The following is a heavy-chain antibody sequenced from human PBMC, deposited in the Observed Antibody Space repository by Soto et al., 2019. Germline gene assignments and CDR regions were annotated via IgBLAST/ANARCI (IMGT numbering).Heavy chain of an antibody. J-gene: IGHJ4*02. CDR1: GFTFSSYG. CDR2: ISYDGSNR. V-gene: IGHV3-30*18. Sequence: GGSLRLSCAASGFTFSSYGMHWVRQAPGKGLEWVAVISYDGSNRYYADSVKGRFTISRDNSKNTLYLQMNSLRAEDTAVYYCAKDYPSPNFDYWGQGVLVTVSS. CDR3: AKDYPSPNFDY.